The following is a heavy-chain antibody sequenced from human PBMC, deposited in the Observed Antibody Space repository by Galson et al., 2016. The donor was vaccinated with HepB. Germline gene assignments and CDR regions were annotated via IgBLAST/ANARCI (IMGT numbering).Heavy chain of an antibody. V-gene: IGHV1-69*13. CDR2: IIPIFGTP. J-gene: IGHJ4*02. D-gene: IGHD5-18*01. CDR1: GGTFSNYA. Sequence: SVKVSCKASGGTFSNYAISWVRQAPGQGLEWMGGIIPIFGTPNYAQKFHGRVTITADEATGTAYMELSSLRSEDTAVYYCARGDVDTAMVTSYSFDYWGQGTLVTVSS. CDR3: ARGDVDTAMVTSYSFDY.